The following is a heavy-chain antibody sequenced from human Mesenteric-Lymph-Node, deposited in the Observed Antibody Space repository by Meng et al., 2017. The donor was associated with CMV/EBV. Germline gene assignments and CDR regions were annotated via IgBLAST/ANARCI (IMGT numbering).Heavy chain of an antibody. V-gene: IGHV1-46*01. J-gene: IGHJ4*02. D-gene: IGHD3-10*01. CDR3: ARAAFGELLLGTEY. Sequence: ASGYPFTCYCLHWVRQAPGQGLAWMGIINPSGGSTSYAQKFQGRVTMTRDTSTSTVYMELSSLRSEDTAVYYCARAAFGELLLGTEYWGQGTLVTVSS. CDR2: INPSGGST. CDR1: GYPFTCYC.